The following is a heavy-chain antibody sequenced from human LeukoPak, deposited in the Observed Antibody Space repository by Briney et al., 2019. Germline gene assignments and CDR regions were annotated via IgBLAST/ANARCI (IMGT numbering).Heavy chain of an antibody. CDR2: IYYSGST. J-gene: IGHJ4*02. V-gene: IGHV4-59*08. D-gene: IGHD6-19*01. CDR3: ARRIRLVRAFDY. Sequence: SETLSLTCTVSGGSISSYYWSWIRQPPGKGLEWIGYIYYSGSTNYNPSLKSRVTISVDTSKNQFSLKLSSVTAADTAVYYCARRIRLVRAFDYLGQGTLVTVSS. CDR1: GGSISSYY.